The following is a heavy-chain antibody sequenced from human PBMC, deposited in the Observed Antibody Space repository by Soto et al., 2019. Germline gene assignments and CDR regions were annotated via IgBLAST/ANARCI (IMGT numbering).Heavy chain of an antibody. CDR2: LNASGGTP. D-gene: IGHD3-22*01. CDR3: ARAVDYYESSGYYTHEYFQH. CDR1: GFTFTSYY. Sequence: ASVKVSCKASGFTFTSYYMHWVRQAPGQGLEWMGILNASGGTPSYTQKFQGRVTMTTDTSTSTVYMELSCLRSDDKAVYYCARAVDYYESSGYYTHEYFQHWGQAPWSPSPQ. J-gene: IGHJ1*01. V-gene: IGHV1-46*01.